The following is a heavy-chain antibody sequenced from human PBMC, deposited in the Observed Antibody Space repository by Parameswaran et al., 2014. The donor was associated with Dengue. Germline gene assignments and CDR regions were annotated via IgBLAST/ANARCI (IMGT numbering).Heavy chain of an antibody. V-gene: IGHV3-7*01. D-gene: IGHD2-21*02. J-gene: IGHJ6*03. Sequence: GGSLRLSCAASGFTFSSYWMSWVRQAPGKGLEWVANIKQDGSEKYYVDSVKGRFTISRDNAKNSLYLQMNSLRAEDTAVYYCAREGDTEYYYYYMDVWGKGTTVTVSS. CDR2: IKQDGSEK. CDR3: AREGDTEYYYYYMDV. CDR1: GFTFSSYW.